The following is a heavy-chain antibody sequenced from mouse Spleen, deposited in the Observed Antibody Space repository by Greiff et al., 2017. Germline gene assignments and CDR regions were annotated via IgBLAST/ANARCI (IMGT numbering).Heavy chain of an antibody. CDR1: GFTFSSYA. J-gene: IGHJ2*01. CDR2: ISSGGSYT. V-gene: IGHV5-9-1*01. CDR3: ARLDYGSDFDY. D-gene: IGHD1-1*01. Sequence: EVMLVESGGGLVKPGGSLKLSCAASGFTFSSYAMSWVRQTPEKRLEWVATISSGGSYTYYPDSVKGRFTISRDNAKNTLYLQMSSLRSEDTAMYYCARLDYGSDFDYWGQGTTLTVSS.